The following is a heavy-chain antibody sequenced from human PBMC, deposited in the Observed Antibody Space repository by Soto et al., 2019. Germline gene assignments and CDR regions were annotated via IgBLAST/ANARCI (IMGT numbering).Heavy chain of an antibody. CDR2: INHSGST. V-gene: IGHV4-34*01. Sequence: QVQLQQWGAGLLKPSETLSLTCAVYGGSFSGYYWSWIRQPPGKGLEWIGEINHSGSTNYNPSLKSRVTISVDTSKNQVSLKLSSVTAADTAVYYCARGRASGYGDRELDYWGQGTLVTVSS. CDR1: GGSFSGYY. D-gene: IGHD5-12*01. CDR3: ARGRASGYGDRELDY. J-gene: IGHJ4*02.